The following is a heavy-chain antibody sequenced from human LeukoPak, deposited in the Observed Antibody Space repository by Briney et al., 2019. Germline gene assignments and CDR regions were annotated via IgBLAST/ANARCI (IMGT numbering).Heavy chain of an antibody. Sequence: SETLSLTCTVSGGSISSSSYYWGWIRQPPGKGLEWIGSIYYSGSTYYNPPLKSRVTISVDTSKNQFSLKLSSVTAADTAVYYCARGVGYYGSGSYSPFQHWGQGTLVTVSS. V-gene: IGHV4-39*07. CDR2: IYYSGST. J-gene: IGHJ1*01. D-gene: IGHD3-10*01. CDR3: ARGVGYYGSGSYSPFQH. CDR1: GGSISSSSYY.